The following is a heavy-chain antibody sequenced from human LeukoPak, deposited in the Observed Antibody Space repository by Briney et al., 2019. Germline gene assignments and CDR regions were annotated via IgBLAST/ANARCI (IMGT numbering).Heavy chain of an antibody. CDR2: IYYSGST. CDR1: GGSISSYY. D-gene: IGHD1-1*01. CDR3: ARDWNRYAY. Sequence: SETLSLTCTVSGGSISSYYWSWVRQPPGKGLEWIGYIYYSGSTNYNPSPKSRVTITVETSKNQFSLKLSPVTAADPAVYYCARDWNRYAYCGQGTLVTVSS. V-gene: IGHV4-59*12. J-gene: IGHJ4*02.